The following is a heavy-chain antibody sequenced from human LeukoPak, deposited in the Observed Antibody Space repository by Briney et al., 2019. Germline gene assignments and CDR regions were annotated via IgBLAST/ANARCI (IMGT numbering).Heavy chain of an antibody. Sequence: ASVTVSCTASGYTFTSYDINWVRQATGQGLEWMGWMNPNSGNTGYAQKFQGRVTMTRNTSISTAYMELSSLRSEDTAVYYCAREEGRNWFDPWGQGTLVTVSS. CDR3: AREEGRNWFDP. CDR1: GYTFTSYD. V-gene: IGHV1-8*01. CDR2: MNPNSGNT. J-gene: IGHJ5*02.